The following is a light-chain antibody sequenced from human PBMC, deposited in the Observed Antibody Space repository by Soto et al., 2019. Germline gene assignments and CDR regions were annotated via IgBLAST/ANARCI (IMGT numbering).Light chain of an antibody. V-gene: IGLV1-44*01. Sequence: QSALTQPPSASGTPGQRVAISCSGSSSNIGSNTVNWYQQFPGTAPKVLIYSNNQRPSGVPDRFSGSKSGTSASLAISGLQSEDEADYYCAAWDDGLNGFWVFGTGTKVTV. CDR1: SSNIGSNT. J-gene: IGLJ1*01. CDR3: AAWDDGLNGFWV. CDR2: SNN.